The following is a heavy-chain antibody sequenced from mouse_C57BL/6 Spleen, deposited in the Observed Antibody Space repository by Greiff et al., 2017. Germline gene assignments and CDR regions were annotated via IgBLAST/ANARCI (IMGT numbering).Heavy chain of an antibody. CDR2: IYPGSGST. Sequence: QVQLQQPGAELVKPGASVKMSCKASGYTFTSYWITWVKQRPGQGLEWIGDIYPGSGSTNYNEKFKSKATLTVDTSSSTAYMQLSSLTSEDSAVYYCARDGSRRGSAMDDWGQGTSVTVSS. CDR1: GYTFTSYW. CDR3: ARDGSRRGSAMDD. J-gene: IGHJ4*01. D-gene: IGHD1-1*01. V-gene: IGHV1-55*01.